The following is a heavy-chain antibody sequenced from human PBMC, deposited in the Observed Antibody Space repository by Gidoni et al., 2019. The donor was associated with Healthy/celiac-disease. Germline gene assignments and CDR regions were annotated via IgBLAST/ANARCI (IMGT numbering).Heavy chain of an antibody. Sequence: QLQLQESGPGLVKPSETLSLTCTVSGGSISSSSYYWGWIRQPPGKGLEWIGSFYYSGSTYYNPAIKSRVTISVDTSKNQFSLKLSSVTAADTAVYYCARSRYSYGSLFDYWGQGTLVTVSS. CDR1: GGSISSSSYY. CDR3: ARSRYSYGSLFDY. CDR2: FYYSGST. J-gene: IGHJ4*02. D-gene: IGHD5-18*01. V-gene: IGHV4-39*01.